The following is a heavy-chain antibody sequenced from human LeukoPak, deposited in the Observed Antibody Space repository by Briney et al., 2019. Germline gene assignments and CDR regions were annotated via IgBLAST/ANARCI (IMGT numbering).Heavy chain of an antibody. CDR2: IYTSGST. CDR1: GGSFSIYY. V-gene: IGHV4-4*07. D-gene: IGHD3-10*01. CDR3: ARSSYYYAADASDI. Sequence: PSETLSLTCTVSGGSFSIYYWSWIRQPAGKGLEWIGRIYTSGSTNYIPSLKSRVTMSVDTSKNQFSLKLSSVTAADTAVYYCARSSYYYAADASDIWGQGTMVTVSS. J-gene: IGHJ3*02.